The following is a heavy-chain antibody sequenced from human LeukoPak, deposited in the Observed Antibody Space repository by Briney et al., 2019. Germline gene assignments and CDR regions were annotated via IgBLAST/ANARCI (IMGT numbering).Heavy chain of an antibody. J-gene: IGHJ5*02. CDR3: ARRRGTGSWTSGYNWFDP. Sequence: GESLKVSCTASGYSFASSWIAWVRQMPGKGLEWMGIIYPGDSDTKYSPSFQGQVTFPADKSISTAYLQWSSLKASDTAIYYCARRRGTGSWTSGYNWFDPWGQGTLVTVSS. V-gene: IGHV5-51*01. D-gene: IGHD1-26*01. CDR1: GYSFASSW. CDR2: IYPGDSDT.